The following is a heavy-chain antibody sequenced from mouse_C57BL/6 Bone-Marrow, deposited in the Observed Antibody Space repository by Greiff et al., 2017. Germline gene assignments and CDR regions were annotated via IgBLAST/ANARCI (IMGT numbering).Heavy chain of an antibody. J-gene: IGHJ3*01. V-gene: IGHV1-69*01. Sequence: QVQLKQSGAELVMPGASVKLSCKASGYTFTSYWMHWVKQRPGQGLEWIGEIDPSDSYTNYNQKFKGKSTLTVDKSSSTAYMQLSSLTSEDSAVYYCARGGLRAWGQGTLVTVSA. CDR3: ARGGLRA. D-gene: IGHD2-4*01. CDR1: GYTFTSYW. CDR2: IDPSDSYT.